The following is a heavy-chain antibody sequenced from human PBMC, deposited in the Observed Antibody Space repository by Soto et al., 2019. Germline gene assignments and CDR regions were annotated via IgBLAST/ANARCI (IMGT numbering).Heavy chain of an antibody. CDR1: GYTFTSYF. D-gene: IGHD3-10*01. CDR2: INPSGGST. Sequence: ASVKVSCKASGYTFTSYFMHWVRQAPGQGLEWMGIINPSGGSTSYAQKFQGRVTMTRDTSTSTVYMELSSLRSEDTAVYYCAAFMVRGVIEFDYWGQGTLVTVSS. V-gene: IGHV1-46*01. CDR3: AAFMVRGVIEFDY. J-gene: IGHJ4*02.